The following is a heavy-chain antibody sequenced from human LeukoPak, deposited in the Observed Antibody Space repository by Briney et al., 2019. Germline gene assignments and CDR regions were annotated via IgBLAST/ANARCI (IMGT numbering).Heavy chain of an antibody. D-gene: IGHD5-18*01. V-gene: IGHV1-18*01. CDR1: GGTFSSYG. Sequence: ASVKVSCKASGGTFSSYGISWVRQAPGQGLEWMGWISAYNGNTNYAQKLQGRVTMTTDTSTSTAYMELRSLRSDDTAVYYCASIVDTAMVKKGSAAFDIWGQGTMVTVSS. CDR2: ISAYNGNT. CDR3: ASIVDTAMVKKGSAAFDI. J-gene: IGHJ3*02.